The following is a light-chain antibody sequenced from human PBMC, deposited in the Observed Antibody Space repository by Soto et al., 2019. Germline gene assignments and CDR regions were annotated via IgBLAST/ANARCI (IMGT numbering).Light chain of an antibody. CDR3: QQSYSIPLT. CDR2: GAS. V-gene: IGKV1-39*01. Sequence: DIQMTQSPSSLSASVGETVIISCRASETITRYLNWYQSKPGKAPRLLISGASSLQSGVPSRFSGSYSGTDFTLTISRLQPEDFATYYCQQSYSIPLTFGGGTKVDIK. J-gene: IGKJ4*01. CDR1: ETITRY.